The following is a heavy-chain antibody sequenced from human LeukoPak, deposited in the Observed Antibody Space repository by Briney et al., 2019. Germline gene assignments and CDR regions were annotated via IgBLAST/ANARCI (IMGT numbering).Heavy chain of an antibody. CDR3: ARVYSSSPPGAFDI. Sequence: PSQTLSLTCTVSGGSISSGGYYWSWIRQHSGKGLEWIGYIYYSGSTYYNPSLKSRVTISVDTSKNRFSLKLSSVTAADTAVYYCARVYSSSPPGAFDIWGQGTMVTVSS. D-gene: IGHD6-13*01. J-gene: IGHJ3*02. CDR1: GGSISSGGYY. CDR2: IYYSGST. V-gene: IGHV4-31*03.